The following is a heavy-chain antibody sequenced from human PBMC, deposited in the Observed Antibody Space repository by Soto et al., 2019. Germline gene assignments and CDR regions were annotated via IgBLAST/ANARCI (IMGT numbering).Heavy chain of an antibody. D-gene: IGHD3-10*01. CDR1: GGSIISYY. CDR2: IYYSGST. V-gene: IGHV4-59*01. J-gene: IGHJ4*02. Sequence: SETLSLTCTVSGGSIISYYWSWIRQPPGKGLEWIGNIYYSGSTTYNPSLKSRVTISVDTSKNQFSLRLSSVTAADTAVYYCATQTANFYGSGSYYLPFDYWGQGTLVTVSS. CDR3: ATQTANFYGSGSYYLPFDY.